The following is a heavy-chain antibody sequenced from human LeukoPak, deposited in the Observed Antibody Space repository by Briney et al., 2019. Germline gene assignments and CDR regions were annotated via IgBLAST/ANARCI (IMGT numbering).Heavy chain of an antibody. CDR2: INHSGST. J-gene: IGHJ3*02. V-gene: IGHV4-34*01. Sequence: SETLSLTCAVYGGSFSGYYWSWIRQPPGKGLEWIGEINHSGSTNYNPSLKSRVTISVDTSKNQFSLKLSSVTAADTAVYYCAREVFLWFGELRLGAFDIWGQGTMVTVSS. CDR3: AREVFLWFGELRLGAFDI. CDR1: GGSFSGYY. D-gene: IGHD3-10*01.